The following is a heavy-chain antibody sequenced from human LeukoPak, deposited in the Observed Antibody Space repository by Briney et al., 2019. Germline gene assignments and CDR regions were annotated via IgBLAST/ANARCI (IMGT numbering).Heavy chain of an antibody. V-gene: IGHV4-30-4*08. J-gene: IGHJ4*02. CDR2: IYYSGGT. Sequence: SETLSLTCTVSGGSISSGDNYWSWIRQSPGKGLEWIGYIYYSGGTSYNPSLKSRVTISVDTSKNQFSLRLSSVTAADTAVYYCASFFSSSWYDYWGQGTLVTVSS. CDR3: ASFFSSSWYDY. D-gene: IGHD6-13*01. CDR1: GGSISSGDNY.